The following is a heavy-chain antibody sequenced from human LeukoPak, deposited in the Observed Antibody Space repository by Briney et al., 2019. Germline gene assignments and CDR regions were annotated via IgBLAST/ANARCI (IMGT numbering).Heavy chain of an antibody. CDR3: ARHYLSDGILSTFDP. Sequence: SETLSLTCTVSGGSISSSPYYWGWIRQPPGKGLECLGTIYYRESTYSNPSLNSRVTISLDTSKNQFSLRLRSVTAADTALYYCARHYLSDGILSTFDPWGQGTLVTVSS. V-gene: IGHV4-39*01. J-gene: IGHJ5*02. D-gene: IGHD2-2*01. CDR2: IYYREST. CDR1: GGSISSSPYY.